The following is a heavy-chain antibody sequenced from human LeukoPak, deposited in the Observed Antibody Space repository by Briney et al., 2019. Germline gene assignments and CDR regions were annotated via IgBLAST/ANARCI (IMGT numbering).Heavy chain of an antibody. V-gene: IGHV3-73*01. D-gene: IGHD2-15*01. J-gene: IGHJ1*01. Sequence: PGGSLRLSCAASGFTFSDSPMHWVRQASGKGLEWVGRVRSKINNYATTYSASVEGRFTISRDNAKNSLYLQMNSLRPEDMALYYCVKDTSGASQYFQYWGHGTVVTVSS. CDR1: GFTFSDSP. CDR2: VRSKINNYAT. CDR3: VKDTSGASQYFQY.